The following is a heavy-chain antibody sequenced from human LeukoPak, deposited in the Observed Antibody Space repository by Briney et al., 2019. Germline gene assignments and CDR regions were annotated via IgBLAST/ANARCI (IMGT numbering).Heavy chain of an antibody. Sequence: RASVKVSCKASGYTFTGYYMHWVRQAPGQGLEWMGWINPNSGGTNYAQKFQGRVTMTRDTSISTAYMELSRLRSDDTAVYYCARVSITIFRGAFDIWGQGTMVTVSS. CDR1: GYTFTGYY. J-gene: IGHJ3*02. D-gene: IGHD3-3*01. V-gene: IGHV1-2*02. CDR3: ARVSITIFRGAFDI. CDR2: INPNSGGT.